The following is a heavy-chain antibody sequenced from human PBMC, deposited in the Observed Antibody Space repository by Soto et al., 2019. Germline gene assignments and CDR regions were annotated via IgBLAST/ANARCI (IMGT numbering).Heavy chain of an antibody. V-gene: IGHV1-69*13. CDR2: IIPLFNAT. CDR1: GGIFKNFD. Sequence: ASVKVSCKTSGGIFKNFDIGWVRQSPGQGLEWMGEIIPLFNATNYSQKFRGRVTVTADESTRTAYMELTRLTYDDTAVYFCAINAERNAQKFDFWGQGTLVTVSS. D-gene: IGHD2-2*01. CDR3: AINAERNAQKFDF. J-gene: IGHJ4*02.